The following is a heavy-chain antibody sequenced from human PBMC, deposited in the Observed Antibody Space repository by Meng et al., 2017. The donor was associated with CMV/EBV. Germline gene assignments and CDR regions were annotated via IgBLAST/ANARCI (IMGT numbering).Heavy chain of an antibody. Sequence: SVKVSCKASGGTFSSYAISWVRQAPGQGLEWMGGIIPIFGTANYAQKFQGRVTITTDESTSTAYMELSSLRSEDTAVYYCATQPLYCSSTSCYFSHWGQGTLVTVSS. D-gene: IGHD2-2*01. CDR2: IIPIFGTA. CDR3: ATQPLYCSSTSCYFSH. V-gene: IGHV1-69*05. J-gene: IGHJ4*02. CDR1: GGTFSSYA.